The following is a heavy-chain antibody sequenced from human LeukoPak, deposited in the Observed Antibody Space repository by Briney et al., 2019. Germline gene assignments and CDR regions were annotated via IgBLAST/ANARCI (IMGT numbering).Heavy chain of an antibody. J-gene: IGHJ4*02. CDR1: GFTFSSYD. Sequence: GGSLILSCAASGFTFSSYDMHWVRHATGKGLEWVSAIGTAGDTYYPGSVKGRFTISRENAKNSLYLQMNSLRAGDTAVYYCARGPYGQWLDSWGQGTLVTVSS. CDR2: IGTAGDT. D-gene: IGHD6-19*01. V-gene: IGHV3-13*04. CDR3: ARGPYGQWLDS.